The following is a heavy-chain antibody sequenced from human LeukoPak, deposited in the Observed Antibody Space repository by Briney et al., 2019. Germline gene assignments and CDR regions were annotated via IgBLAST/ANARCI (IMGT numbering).Heavy chain of an antibody. CDR2: IYTSGST. CDR3: AGVSDYYYYMDV. Sequence: SETLSLTCTVSGGSITSGSYYWSWIRQPAGKGLEWIGRIYTSGSTNYNPSLKSRVTISVDTSKNQFSLKLSSVTAADTAVYYCAGVSDYYYYMDVWGKGTTVTVSS. CDR1: GGSITSGSYY. V-gene: IGHV4-61*02. J-gene: IGHJ6*03.